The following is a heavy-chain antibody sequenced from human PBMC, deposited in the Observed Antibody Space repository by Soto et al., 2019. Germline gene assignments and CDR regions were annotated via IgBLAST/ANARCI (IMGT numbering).Heavy chain of an antibody. J-gene: IGHJ4*02. Sequence: GGSLRLSCAASGFTFSIYAMSWVRQAPGKGLEWVSGVSGSGGSTYYADSVKGRFTISRDNSKNTLYLQMNSLRGEDTAVYYCAKDSGHSTTWSNYWGQGTLVTVSS. CDR2: VSGSGGST. V-gene: IGHV3-23*01. CDR3: AKDSGHSTTWSNY. D-gene: IGHD6-13*01. CDR1: GFTFSIYA.